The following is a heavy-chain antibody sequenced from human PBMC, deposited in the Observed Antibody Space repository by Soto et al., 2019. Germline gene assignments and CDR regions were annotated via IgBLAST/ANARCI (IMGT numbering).Heavy chain of an antibody. D-gene: IGHD6-6*01. Sequence: SGPTLVNPTQTLTLTCTFSGFSLSTDDVGVGWIRQPPGKALDWLAVIYLDDDKRYSPSLKSRLTITKDTSKNQVLLTMTNMDPVDTATYFCARSKYSISSFDYWGQGAPVTVPS. CDR1: GFSLSTDDVG. J-gene: IGHJ4*02. CDR2: IYLDDDK. V-gene: IGHV2-5*02. CDR3: ARSKYSISSFDY.